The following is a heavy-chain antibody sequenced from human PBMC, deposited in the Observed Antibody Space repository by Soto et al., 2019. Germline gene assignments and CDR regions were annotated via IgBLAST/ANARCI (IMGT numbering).Heavy chain of an antibody. Sequence: PGGYLRLSCAASGFTFSSYAMSWVRQAPGKGLEWVSAISGSGGSTYYADSVKGRFTISRDNSKNTLYLQMNSLRAEDTAVYYCAKGIFLYYYDSSGYYRTIDYWGQGTLVTVSS. J-gene: IGHJ4*02. CDR2: ISGSGGST. CDR1: GFTFSSYA. V-gene: IGHV3-23*01. CDR3: AKGIFLYYYDSSGYYRTIDY. D-gene: IGHD3-22*01.